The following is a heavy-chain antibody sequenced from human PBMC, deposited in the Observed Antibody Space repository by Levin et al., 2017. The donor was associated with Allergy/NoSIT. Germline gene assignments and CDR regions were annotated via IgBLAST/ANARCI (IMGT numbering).Heavy chain of an antibody. Sequence: PGGSLRLSCAASGFTFSSYSMNWVRQAPGKGLEWVSSISSSSSYIYYADSVKGRFTISRDNAKNSLYLQMNSLRAEDTAVYYCARDSGLAAAGTNSFDYWGQGTLVTVSS. CDR1: GFTFSSYS. CDR3: ARDSGLAAAGTNSFDY. CDR2: ISSSSSYI. J-gene: IGHJ4*02. V-gene: IGHV3-21*01. D-gene: IGHD6-13*01.